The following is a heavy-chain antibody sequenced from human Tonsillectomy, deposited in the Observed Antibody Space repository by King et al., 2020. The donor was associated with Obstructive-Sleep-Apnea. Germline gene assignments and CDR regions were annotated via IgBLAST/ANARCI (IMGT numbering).Heavy chain of an antibody. J-gene: IGHJ4*02. CDR2: ISGSGGST. CDR3: AKDEILSDCGGDCYSGY. D-gene: IGHD2-21*02. Sequence: VQLVESGGGLVQPGGSLRLSCAASGFTFSSYAMSWVRQAPGKGLEWVSAISGSGGSTYYADSVKGRFTISRDNSKNTLYLQMNSLGAEDTAVYYCAKDEILSDCGGDCYSGYWGQGTLVTVSS. CDR1: GFTFSSYA. V-gene: IGHV3-23*04.